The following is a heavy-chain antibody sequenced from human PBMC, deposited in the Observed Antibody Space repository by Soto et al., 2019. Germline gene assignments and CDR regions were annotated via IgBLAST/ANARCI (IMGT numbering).Heavy chain of an antibody. Sequence: TLSLTCAVYGGSFSGYYWSWVRQPPGKALEWLARIDWDDDKYYSTSLKTRLTISKDTSKNQVVLTMTNMDPVDTATYYCARTQFGASGTAAAGLIDYWGQGTLVTVSS. CDR2: IDWDDDK. J-gene: IGHJ4*02. CDR3: ARTQFGASGTAAAGLIDY. D-gene: IGHD6-13*01. V-gene: IGHV2-70*11. CDR1: GGSFSGYY.